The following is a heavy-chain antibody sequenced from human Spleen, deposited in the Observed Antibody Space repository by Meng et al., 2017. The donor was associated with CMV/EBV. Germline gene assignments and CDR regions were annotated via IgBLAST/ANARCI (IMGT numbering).Heavy chain of an antibody. D-gene: IGHD3-10*01. J-gene: IGHJ4*02. CDR1: GFTFSSYA. Sequence: GESLKISCAASGFTFSSYAMHWVRQAPGKGLEWVAVISYDGSNKYYADSVKGRFTISRDNAKKSLYLQMNSLRAEDTAVFYCARGIWFGEFCDCWGRGTLVTVSS. V-gene: IGHV3-30*04. CDR2: ISYDGSNK. CDR3: ARGIWFGEFCDC.